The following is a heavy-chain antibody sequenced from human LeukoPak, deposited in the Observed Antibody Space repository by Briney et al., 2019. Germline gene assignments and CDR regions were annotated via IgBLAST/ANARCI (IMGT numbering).Heavy chain of an antibody. CDR2: IYYSGST. V-gene: IGHV4-59*01. CDR3: ARMKDGYSIFDY. D-gene: IGHD5-24*01. CDR1: GGSISSYY. J-gene: IGHJ4*02. Sequence: SETLSLTCTVSGGSISSYYWSWIRQPPGKGLEWIGYIYYSGSTNYNPSLKSRVTISLDTSKYQFSLKLSSVTAADTAVYYCARMKDGYSIFDYWGQGTLVTVSS.